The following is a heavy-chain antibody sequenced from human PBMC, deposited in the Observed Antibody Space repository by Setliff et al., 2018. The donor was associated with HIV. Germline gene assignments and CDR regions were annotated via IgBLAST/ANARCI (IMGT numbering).Heavy chain of an antibody. CDR2: INPNSGGT. V-gene: IGHV1-2*02. CDR1: GYTFTGYY. Sequence: ASVKVSCKASGYTFTGYYMHWVRQAPGQGLEWMGWINPNSGGTNYAQKFQGRVTMTRDTSISTAYMELSRVRSDDTAVYYCARGRFGAVAGTGGRGWFDPWGQGTLVTVSS. J-gene: IGHJ5*02. CDR3: ARGRFGAVAGTGGRGWFDP. D-gene: IGHD6-19*01.